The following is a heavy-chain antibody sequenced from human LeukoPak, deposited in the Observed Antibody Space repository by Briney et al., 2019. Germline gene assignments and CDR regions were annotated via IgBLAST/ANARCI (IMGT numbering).Heavy chain of an antibody. CDR1: GFTFDDYA. CDR2: ISWNSGSI. CDR3: AKDIGRLDYGGNSGGFDY. V-gene: IGHV3-9*01. Sequence: GGSLRLSCAASGFTFDDYAMHWVRQAPGKGLEWVSGISWNSGSIGYADSVKGRFTISRDNAKNSLYLQTNSLRAEDTALYYCAKDIGRLDYGGNSGGFDYWGQGTLVTVSS. D-gene: IGHD4-23*01. J-gene: IGHJ4*02.